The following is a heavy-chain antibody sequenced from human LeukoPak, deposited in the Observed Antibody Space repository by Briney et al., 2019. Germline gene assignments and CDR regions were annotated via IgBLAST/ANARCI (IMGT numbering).Heavy chain of an antibody. D-gene: IGHD3-10*01. CDR3: ARHLYNGSGSTKLDY. CDR2: IYYSGST. J-gene: IGHJ4*02. V-gene: IGHV4-39*01. CDR1: GCSISSSSYY. Sequence: SETLSLTCTVSGCSISSSSYYWGWIRQPPGKGLEWIGSIYYSGSTYYNPSLKSRVTISVDTSKNQFSLKLSSVTAADTAVYYCARHLYNGSGSTKLDYWGQGTLVTVSS.